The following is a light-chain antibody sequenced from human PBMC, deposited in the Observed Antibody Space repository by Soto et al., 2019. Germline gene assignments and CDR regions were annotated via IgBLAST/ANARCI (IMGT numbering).Light chain of an antibody. J-gene: IGLJ1*01. CDR3: AAWDDSLNGYV. CDR1: GSNIGRNT. V-gene: IGLV1-44*01. CDR2: TTN. Sequence: QSVLTQPPSASGTPGQRVTISCSGSGSNIGRNTVNWYQQVPGTAPKLLIYTTNERPSGVPDRFSGSKSGTSASLAISGLQSEDEADYYCAAWDDSLNGYVFGTGTKVTVL.